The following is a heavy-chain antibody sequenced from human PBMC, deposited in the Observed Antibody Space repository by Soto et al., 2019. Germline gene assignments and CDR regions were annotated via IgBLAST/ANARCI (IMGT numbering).Heavy chain of an antibody. CDR2: IYYSGIT. CDR3: ARESPGDNLFDP. V-gene: IGHV4-59*01. Sequence: PSETLSLTCAFSGGSISGYYWTWIRQPPGKGLEWIGYIYYSGITNYNPSLRSRVTLSIDTSKNQFSLKLSSVTAADTAVYYCARESPGDNLFDPWGQGTLVTVSS. CDR1: GGSISGYY. D-gene: IGHD1-26*01. J-gene: IGHJ5*02.